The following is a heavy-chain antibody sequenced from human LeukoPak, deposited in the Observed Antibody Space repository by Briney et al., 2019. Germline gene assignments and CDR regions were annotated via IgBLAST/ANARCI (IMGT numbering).Heavy chain of an antibody. Sequence: SETLSLTCAVYSGSFSGYFWTYVRQPPGMGLEWIGEINQRGSTNYNPSLKSRLSISQDTSKNQFSLSLESVTAADTAVYFCARGVRFPDYMDVWGEGIMVAVSS. J-gene: IGHJ6*03. CDR3: ARGVRFPDYMDV. D-gene: IGHD3-10*01. CDR1: SGSFSGYF. CDR2: INQRGST. V-gene: IGHV4-34*01.